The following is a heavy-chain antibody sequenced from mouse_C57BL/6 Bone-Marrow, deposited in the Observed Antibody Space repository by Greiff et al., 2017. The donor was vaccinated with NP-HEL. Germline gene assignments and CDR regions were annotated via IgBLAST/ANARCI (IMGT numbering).Heavy chain of an antibody. D-gene: IGHD1-1*01. J-gene: IGHJ2*01. CDR2: IYPGDGDT. V-gene: IGHV1-82*01. CDR3: VRVIYYYGSSYIDY. Sequence: VKLMESGPELVKPGASVKISCKASGYAFSSSWMNWVKQRPGKGLEWIGRIYPGDGDTNYNGKFKGKATLTADKSSSTAYMQLSSLTSEDSAVYFCVRVIYYYGSSYIDYWGQGTTLTVTS. CDR1: GYAFSSSW.